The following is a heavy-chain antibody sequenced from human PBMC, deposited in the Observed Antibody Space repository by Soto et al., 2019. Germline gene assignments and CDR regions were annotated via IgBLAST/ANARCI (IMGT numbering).Heavy chain of an antibody. CDR3: AKLGTTVTTTGLYL. Sequence: GGSLRLSCAASGFTFSSYAMSWVRQAPGKGLEWVSAISGSGGSTYYADSGKGRFTISRDNSKNTLYLQMNSLRAEDTAVYYCAKLGTTVTTTGLYLWGQGTLVTVSS. CDR1: GFTFSSYA. J-gene: IGHJ4*02. V-gene: IGHV3-23*01. CDR2: ISGSGGST. D-gene: IGHD4-17*01.